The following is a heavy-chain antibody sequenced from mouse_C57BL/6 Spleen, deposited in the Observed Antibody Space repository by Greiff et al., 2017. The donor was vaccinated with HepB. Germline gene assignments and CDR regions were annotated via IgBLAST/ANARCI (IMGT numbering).Heavy chain of an antibody. V-gene: IGHV1-64*01. CDR2: IHPNSGST. CDR3: ARWNYDYDGWFAY. D-gene: IGHD2-4*01. Sequence: VQLQQSGAELVKPGASVKLSCKASGYTFTSYWMHWVKQRPGQGLEWIGMIHPNSGSTNYNEKFKSKATLTVDKSSSTAYMQLSSLTSEDSAVYYCARWNYDYDGWFAYWGQGTLVTVSA. CDR1: GYTFTSYW. J-gene: IGHJ3*01.